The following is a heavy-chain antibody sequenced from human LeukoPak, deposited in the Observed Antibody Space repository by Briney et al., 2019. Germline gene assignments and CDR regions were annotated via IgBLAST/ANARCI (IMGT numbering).Heavy chain of an antibody. CDR1: GFTFSDYA. J-gene: IGHJ4*02. D-gene: IGHD3-16*02. CDR3: ARHDSFIPY. V-gene: IGHV3-23*01. Sequence: GGSLRLSCAASGFTFSDYAMSWVRQAAGKGLEWVSGICDAGRRTYYTDSVQGRFTISRDESKKTVYLLMNTLRAEDTAVYFCARHDSFIPYWGQGTLVTVSS. CDR2: ICDAGRRT.